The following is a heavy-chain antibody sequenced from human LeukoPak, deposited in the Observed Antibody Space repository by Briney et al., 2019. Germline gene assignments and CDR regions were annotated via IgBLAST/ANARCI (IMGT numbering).Heavy chain of an antibody. CDR3: ARGREYQLLWVAFDI. D-gene: IGHD2-2*01. CDR2: ISAYNGNT. J-gene: IGHJ3*02. CDR1: GYTFTSYG. V-gene: IGHV1-18*01. Sequence: ASVKVSCKASGYTFTSYGISWVRQALGQGLEWMGWISAYNGNTNYAQKLQGRVTMTTDTSTSTAYMELRSLRSDDTAVYYCARGREYQLLWVAFDIWGQGTMVTVSS.